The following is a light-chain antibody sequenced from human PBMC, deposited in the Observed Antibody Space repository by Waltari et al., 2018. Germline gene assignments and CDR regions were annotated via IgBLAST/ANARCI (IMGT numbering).Light chain of an antibody. Sequence: QAVVTQEPSLTVSPGGTVTLTCGSSTGAVTSGHYPYWFQQKPGQAPRTRIYDTSNKHAGPPARFSGSLLGGKAALTLSGAQPEDEAEYYCLLSYSGARVFGGGTKLTVL. J-gene: IGLJ2*01. CDR3: LLSYSGARV. V-gene: IGLV7-46*01. CDR2: DTS. CDR1: TGAVTSGHY.